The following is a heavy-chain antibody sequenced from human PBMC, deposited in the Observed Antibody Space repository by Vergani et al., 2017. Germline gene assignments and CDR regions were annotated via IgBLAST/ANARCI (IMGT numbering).Heavy chain of an antibody. CDR3: ARLYGRDSSGSKYFDY. D-gene: IGHD3-22*01. CDR2: IHPADSDT. CDR1: GYSFTNYW. Sequence: EVQLVPSGAEVKKPGESLIISCQISGYSFTNYWIGWVRQLPGKGLEWMGLIHPADSDTRYSPSFQGQVTISVDKSISTAYLQRSSLRASDSAMYYCARLYGRDSSGSKYFDYWGQGTLVTVSS. V-gene: IGHV5-51*01. J-gene: IGHJ4*02.